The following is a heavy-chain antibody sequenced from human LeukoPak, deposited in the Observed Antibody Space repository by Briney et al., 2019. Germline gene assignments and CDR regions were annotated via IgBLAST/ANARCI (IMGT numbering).Heavy chain of an antibody. D-gene: IGHD1-26*01. CDR2: IYTSGIA. J-gene: IGHJ4*02. Sequence: SEALSLTCTVSGDSFSSYYWNWIRQPAGKGLEWIGRIYTSGIANYNPSLKRRVTMSVDTSKKQFSLRLTSVTAADSAVYYCARARQGYSGSDFDYWGQGTLVTVSS. V-gene: IGHV4-4*07. CDR1: GDSFSSYY. CDR3: ARARQGYSGSDFDY.